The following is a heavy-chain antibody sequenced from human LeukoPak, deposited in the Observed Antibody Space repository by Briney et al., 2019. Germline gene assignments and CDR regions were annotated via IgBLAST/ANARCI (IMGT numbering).Heavy chain of an antibody. CDR1: GYTLTYRY. V-gene: IGHV1-45*02. J-gene: IGHJ3*02. CDR2: ITPFNGNT. CDR3: ANTGDDSSGPFDI. D-gene: IGHD3-22*01. Sequence: GASVTVSCKASGYTLTYRYLHWVRQATGQALEWMGWITPFNGNTNYAQKFQDRVTITRDRSMSTAYMELSSLRSEDTARYYCANTGDDSSGPFDIWGQGTMVTVSS.